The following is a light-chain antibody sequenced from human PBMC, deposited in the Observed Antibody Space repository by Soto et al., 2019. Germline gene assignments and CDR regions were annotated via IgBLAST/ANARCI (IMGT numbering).Light chain of an antibody. CDR3: AAWDDSLNGWV. V-gene: IGLV2-14*01. CDR2: DVS. CDR1: SSDIGRYNY. Sequence: QSALTQPASVSGSPGQSITISCTGTSSDIGRYNYVSWYQQYPGKAPKFMIYDVSNRPSGVSNRFSGSKSGTSASLAISGLQSYDEADYYCAAWDDSLNGWVFGGGTKLTVL. J-gene: IGLJ3*02.